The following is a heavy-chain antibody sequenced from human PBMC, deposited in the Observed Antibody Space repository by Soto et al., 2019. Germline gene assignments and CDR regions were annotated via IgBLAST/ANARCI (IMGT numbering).Heavy chain of an antibody. D-gene: IGHD1-26*01. J-gene: IGHJ5*02. Sequence: QVQLVQSGAEVNKPGASVKVSCKASGYNFMRYGFTWVRQAPGQGLEWMGWINVDNGETKYPQKIQGRVTMTTETSTSTVYMELRRQTSDDTAVYYCARWISGGYSDWFDPWGHGTRVTVSS. CDR1: GYNFMRYG. CDR2: INVDNGET. CDR3: ARWISGGYSDWFDP. V-gene: IGHV1-18*04.